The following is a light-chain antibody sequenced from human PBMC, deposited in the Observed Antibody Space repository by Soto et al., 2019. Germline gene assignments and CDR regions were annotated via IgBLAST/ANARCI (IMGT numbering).Light chain of an antibody. CDR3: QQYYSTPYT. V-gene: IGKV4-1*01. CDR1: QSVLYSSNNKKF. Sequence: DIVMTQSPDSLAVSLGERATIKCQSSQSVLYSSNNKKFLAWYQQKPGQPPKLLIYWASTRESGVPDRFSGSGSGTDFTLTISSLQAEDVAVYYCQQYYSTPYTFGQGTKLEIK. J-gene: IGKJ2*01. CDR2: WAS.